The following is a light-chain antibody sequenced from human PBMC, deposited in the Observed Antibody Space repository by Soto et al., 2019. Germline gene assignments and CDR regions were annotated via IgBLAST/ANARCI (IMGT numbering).Light chain of an antibody. CDR3: QQYTGPPTT. Sequence: TVLTQPPGTLSLSPGERPTLSWSASQNVSSNLLVWYQQHPGQAPRLLIYGASTRAAGIPDRFSGSGSGTDFTLTITRLEPEDSAVYFCQQYTGPPTTFGQGTRLEIK. J-gene: IGKJ5*01. V-gene: IGKV3-20*01. CDR1: QNVSSNL. CDR2: GAS.